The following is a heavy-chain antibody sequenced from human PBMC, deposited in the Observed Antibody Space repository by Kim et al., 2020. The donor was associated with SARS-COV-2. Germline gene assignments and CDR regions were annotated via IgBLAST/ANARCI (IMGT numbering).Heavy chain of an antibody. D-gene: IGHD3-10*01. CDR1: GGSIRSYY. CDR2: FYYSGRT. J-gene: IGHJ6*02. CDR3: ARALGAYGSGSYGLDV. Sequence: SETLSLTCTVSGGSIRSYYWSWIRQPPGKGLEWIGYFYYSGRTNYNPSLKSRLTISADTSKNQVSLKLSSVTAADSAVYYCARALGAYGSGSYGLDVWGQGTTVTVSS. V-gene: IGHV4-59*01.